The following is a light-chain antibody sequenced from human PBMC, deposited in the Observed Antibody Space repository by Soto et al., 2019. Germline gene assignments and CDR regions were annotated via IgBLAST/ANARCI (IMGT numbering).Light chain of an antibody. CDR2: GVS. CDR1: SSDVGAYKY. V-gene: IGLV2-14*03. Sequence: QSVLTQPASVSGSPGQSITISCTGTSSDVGAYKYVSWYQQHPCKVPKLIIYGVSNRPSGVSNRFSGSKSGNTAFLTISGLQPEDEADYYCSSFTGTTTLDVFGTGTKVTV. CDR3: SSFTGTTTLDV. J-gene: IGLJ1*01.